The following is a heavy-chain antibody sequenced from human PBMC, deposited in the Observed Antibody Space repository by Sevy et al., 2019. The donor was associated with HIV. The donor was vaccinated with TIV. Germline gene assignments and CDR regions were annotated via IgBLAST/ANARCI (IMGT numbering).Heavy chain of an antibody. D-gene: IGHD2-8*01. J-gene: IGHJ4*02. CDR1: GFTFSKYS. CDR2: LSFGCGEI. CDR3: AREGCTKPHDY. V-gene: IGHV3-23*01. Sequence: WGSLRLSCAASGFTFSKYSMSWVRQPPGKGLEWVSTLSFGCGEINYADSVKGRFTISRENSKSSVYLQMNNLRPEDTAVYYCAREGCTKPHDYWGQGTLVTVSS.